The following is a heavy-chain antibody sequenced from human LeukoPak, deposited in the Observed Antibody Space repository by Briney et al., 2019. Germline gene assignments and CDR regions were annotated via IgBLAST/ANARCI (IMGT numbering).Heavy chain of an antibody. Sequence: KTSETLSLTCTVSGVSISSYYWSWIRQPPGKGLEWIGYIYYSGSTNYNPSLKSRVTISVDTSKNQFPLKLSSVTAADTAMYYCARVGSSGYYFDYWGQGTLVTVSS. J-gene: IGHJ4*02. CDR2: IYYSGST. V-gene: IGHV4-59*01. CDR1: GVSISSYY. CDR3: ARVGSSGYYFDY. D-gene: IGHD3-22*01.